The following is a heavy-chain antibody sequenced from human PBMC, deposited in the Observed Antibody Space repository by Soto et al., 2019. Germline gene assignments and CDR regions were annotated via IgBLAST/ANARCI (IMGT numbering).Heavy chain of an antibody. Sequence: GGSLRLSCAASGFTFSSYAMHWVRQAPGKGLEWVAVISYDGSNKYYADSVKGRFTISRDNSKNTLYLQMNSLRAEDTAVYYCARVPYDFWSGYYWSPYFDYWGQGTLVTVSS. D-gene: IGHD3-3*01. CDR3: ARVPYDFWSGYYWSPYFDY. J-gene: IGHJ4*02. CDR1: GFTFSSYA. CDR2: ISYDGSNK. V-gene: IGHV3-30-3*01.